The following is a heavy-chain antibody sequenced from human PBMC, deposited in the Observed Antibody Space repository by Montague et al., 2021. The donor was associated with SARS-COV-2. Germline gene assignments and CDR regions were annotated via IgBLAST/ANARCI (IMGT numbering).Heavy chain of an antibody. CDR2: IYYTEST. Sequence: SETLSLTCNVSGVSISSSSFYWGWIRQPPGNGLEWIGRIYYTESTYYNPSLKSRVTISVDTSKNQFSLKLSSVTAADTAVYYCARVISRQNNIVVVRLYYLDNRGKEALATFSS. CDR3: ARVISRQNNIVVVRLYYLDN. J-gene: IGHJ4*02. D-gene: IGHD2-15*01. CDR1: GVSISSSSFY. V-gene: IGHV4-39*07.